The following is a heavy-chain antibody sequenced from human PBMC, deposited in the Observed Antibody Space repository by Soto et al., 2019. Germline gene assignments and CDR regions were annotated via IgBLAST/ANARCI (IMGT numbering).Heavy chain of an antibody. D-gene: IGHD3-3*01. CDR1: GYTFTSYA. Sequence: ASVKVSCKASGYTFTSYAMHWVRQAPGQRLEWMGWINAGNGNTKYSQKFQGRVTITRDTSASTAYMELSSLRSEDTAVYYCARDGDFWSGYYTYYFDYWGQGTLVTVSS. J-gene: IGHJ4*02. V-gene: IGHV1-3*01. CDR3: ARDGDFWSGYYTYYFDY. CDR2: INAGNGNT.